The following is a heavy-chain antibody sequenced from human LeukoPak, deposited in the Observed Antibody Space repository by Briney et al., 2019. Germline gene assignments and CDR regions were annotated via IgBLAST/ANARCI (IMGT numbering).Heavy chain of an antibody. CDR1: AGSISSGDYY. CDR3: ARVVVVVPAAVLRTRFDP. CDR2: IYYSGST. D-gene: IGHD2-2*01. V-gene: IGHV4-30-4*08. J-gene: IGHJ5*02. Sequence: PSETLSLTCTVSAGSISSGDYYWSWIRQPPGKGLEWIGYIYYSGSTYYNPSLKSRVTISVDTSKNQFSLKLSSVTAADTAVYYCARVVVVVPAAVLRTRFDPWGQGTLVTVSS.